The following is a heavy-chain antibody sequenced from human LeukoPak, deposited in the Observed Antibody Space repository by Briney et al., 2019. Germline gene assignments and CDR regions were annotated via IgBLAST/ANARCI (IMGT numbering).Heavy chain of an antibody. D-gene: IGHD2-15*01. V-gene: IGHV4-34*01. Sequence: SETLSLTCAVYGGSFSGYYWSWIRQPPGKGLEWIGEINHSGSTNYNPSLKSRVTISVDTSKNQFSLQLNSVTPEDTAVYYCARVRGYCSGGSCYSGFSGFNWFDPWGQGTLVTVSS. CDR1: GGSFSGYY. J-gene: IGHJ5*02. CDR3: ARVRGYCSGGSCYSGFSGFNWFDP. CDR2: INHSGST.